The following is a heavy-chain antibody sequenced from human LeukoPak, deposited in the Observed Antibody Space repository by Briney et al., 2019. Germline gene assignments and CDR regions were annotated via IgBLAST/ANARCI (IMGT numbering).Heavy chain of an antibody. V-gene: IGHV7-4-1*02. J-gene: IGHJ4*02. CDR2: IDTNTGNR. Sequence: ASVKVSCKASGYTFTNYTLNWVRQPPGQGLEWMGWIDTNTGNRRYAQGFIGRFVFSLYTSVTTAYLQISRLKAEDTAVYYCARGYDPTGYFSYWGQGTLVAVSS. CDR3: ARGYDPTGYFSY. CDR1: GYTFTNYT. D-gene: IGHD3-16*01.